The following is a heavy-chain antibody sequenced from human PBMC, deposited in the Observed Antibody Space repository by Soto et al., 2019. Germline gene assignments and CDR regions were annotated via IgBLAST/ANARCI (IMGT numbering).Heavy chain of an antibody. J-gene: IGHJ6*03. CDR1: GGTFSSYT. V-gene: IGHV1-69*02. D-gene: IGHD2-21*01. Sequence: SVKVSCKASGGTFSSYTISWVRQAPGQGLEWMGRIIPILGIANYAQKFQGRVTITADKSTSTAYMELSGLRSEDTAVYYCEMDLSGGEYYYYDYIDVWGKGTAVTVSS. CDR2: IIPILGIA. CDR3: EMDLSGGEYYYYDYIDV.